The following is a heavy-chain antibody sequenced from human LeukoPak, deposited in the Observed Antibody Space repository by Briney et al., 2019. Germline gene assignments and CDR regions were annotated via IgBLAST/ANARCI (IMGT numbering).Heavy chain of an antibody. CDR3: SRGNYGDKSLLYYYYGMDV. J-gene: IGHJ6*02. Sequence: GGSLRLSCVASGFSFSSYHMSWVRQAPGKGLEWVGFIRSKLYGGTTEYAASVKGRFTISRDDSNSIAYLQMNSLKTEDTAVYYCSRGNYGDKSLLYYYYGMDVWGQGTTVTVSS. V-gene: IGHV3-49*02. CDR1: GFSFSSYH. CDR2: IRSKLYGGTT. D-gene: IGHD4-17*01.